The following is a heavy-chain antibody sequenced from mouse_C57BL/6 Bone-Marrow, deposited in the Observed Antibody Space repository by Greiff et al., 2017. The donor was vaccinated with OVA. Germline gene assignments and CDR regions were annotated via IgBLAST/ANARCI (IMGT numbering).Heavy chain of an antibody. CDR1: GYSITSGYY. J-gene: IGHJ2*01. D-gene: IGHD2-4*01. Sequence: VQLQESGPGLVKPSQSLSLTCSVTGYSITSGYYWNWIRQFPGNKLEWMGYISYDGSNNYNPSLKNRISITRDTSKNQFFLKLNSVTTEDTATYYCARGRLRRAFDYWGQGTTLTVSS. CDR3: ARGRLRRAFDY. V-gene: IGHV3-6*01. CDR2: ISYDGSN.